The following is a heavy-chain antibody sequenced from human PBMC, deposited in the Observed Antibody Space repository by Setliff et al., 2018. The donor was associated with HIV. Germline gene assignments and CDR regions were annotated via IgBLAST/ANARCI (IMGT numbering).Heavy chain of an antibody. Sequence: TLSLTCTVYGGSISGSNYVWGWIRQTPRKGLEWIAIIHYSGSTYHNPSLESRITISVDTSKNQFFLRLSSVSAADTAVYFCAREDGEYTSSPRWFDPWGQGTQVTVS. J-gene: IGHJ5*02. CDR2: IHYSGST. V-gene: IGHV4-39*07. D-gene: IGHD6-13*01. CDR1: GGSISGSNYV. CDR3: AREDGEYTSSPRWFDP.